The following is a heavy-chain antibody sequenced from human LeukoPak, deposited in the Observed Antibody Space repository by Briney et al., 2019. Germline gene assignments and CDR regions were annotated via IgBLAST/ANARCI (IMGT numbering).Heavy chain of an antibody. CDR2: IKQDGSEK. CDR1: GFTFSTYW. V-gene: IGHV3-7*01. CDR3: AKYYYDSSGTSYFDY. J-gene: IGHJ4*02. Sequence: GGPLRLSCAASGFTFSTYWMSWVRQAPGKGLEWVANIKQDGSEKKYVDSVKGRFTISRDNAKNTLYLQMNSLRAEDTAVYYCAKYYYDSSGTSYFDYWGQGTLVTVSS. D-gene: IGHD3-22*01.